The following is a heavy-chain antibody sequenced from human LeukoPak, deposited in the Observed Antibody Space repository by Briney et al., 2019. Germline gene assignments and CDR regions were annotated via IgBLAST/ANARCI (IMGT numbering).Heavy chain of an antibody. CDR1: GFTFSSYG. V-gene: IGHV3-33*06. D-gene: IGHD3-22*01. CDR2: IWYDGSNK. Sequence: GGSLRLSCAASGFTFSSYGMHWVRQAPGKGLEWVAVIWYDGSNKYYADSVKGRFTISRDNSKNTLYLQMNSLRAEDTAVYYCAKDHSSAYYAYYFDNWGQGTLVTVSS. J-gene: IGHJ4*02. CDR3: AKDHSSAYYAYYFDN.